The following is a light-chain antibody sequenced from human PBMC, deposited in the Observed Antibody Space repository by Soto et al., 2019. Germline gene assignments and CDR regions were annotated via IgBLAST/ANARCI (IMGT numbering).Light chain of an antibody. CDR2: EVT. CDR3: SSYAGSNNPYV. CDR1: SGDIGGYDC. Sequence: QSVLTQPPSASGSPGQSVTISCTGTSGDIGGYDCVSWYQQHPGKAPKLMIYEVTKRPLGVPDRFSGSKSGNTASLTVSGLQAEDEADYYCSSYAGSNNPYVFGTGTKLTVL. V-gene: IGLV2-8*01. J-gene: IGLJ1*01.